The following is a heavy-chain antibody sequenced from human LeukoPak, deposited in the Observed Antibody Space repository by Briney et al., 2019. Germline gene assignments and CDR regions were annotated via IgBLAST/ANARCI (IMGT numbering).Heavy chain of an antibody. D-gene: IGHD3-22*01. CDR1: GFTFASSA. CDR3: AASPDYYDSSGYSYYFDY. Sequence: GASVKVSCKASGFTFASSAVQWVRQARGQPLEWIGWIVVGSGNTNYAQKFQERVTITRDMSTSTAYMELSSLRSEDTAVYYCAASPDYYDSSGYSYYFDYWGQGTLVTVSS. V-gene: IGHV1-58*01. CDR2: IVVGSGNT. J-gene: IGHJ4*02.